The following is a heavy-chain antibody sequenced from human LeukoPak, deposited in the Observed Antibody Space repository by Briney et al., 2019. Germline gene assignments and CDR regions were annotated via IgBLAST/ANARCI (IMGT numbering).Heavy chain of an antibody. CDR3: ARLTVTTKDAFDI. Sequence: GGSLRLSCAASGFTFSSSEMNWVRQAPGKGLEWVSYIGSSDTTVPYADSVEGRFTISRDNAKNSLYLQMNSLRAEDTAIYYCARLTVTTKDAFDIWGQGTMVIVSS. CDR2: IGSSDTTV. CDR1: GFTFSSSE. D-gene: IGHD4-17*01. J-gene: IGHJ3*02. V-gene: IGHV3-48*03.